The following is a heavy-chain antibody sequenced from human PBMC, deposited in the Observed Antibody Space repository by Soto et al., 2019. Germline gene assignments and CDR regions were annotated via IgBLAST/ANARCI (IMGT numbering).Heavy chain of an antibody. CDR1: GGTFSSYT. CDR3: ARGLRGYSYGCFDY. J-gene: IGHJ4*02. Sequence: ASVKVSCKASGGTFSSYTISWVRQAPGQGLEWMGRIIPILGIANYAQKFQGRVTITADKSTSTAYMELSSLRSEDTAVYYCARGLRGYSYGCFDYWGQGTLVNVSS. D-gene: IGHD5-18*01. V-gene: IGHV1-69*02. CDR2: IIPILGIA.